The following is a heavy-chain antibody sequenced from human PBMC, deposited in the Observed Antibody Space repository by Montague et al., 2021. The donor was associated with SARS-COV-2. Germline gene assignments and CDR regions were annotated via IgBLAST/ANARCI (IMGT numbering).Heavy chain of an antibody. CDR1: GGSFSGYS. Sequence: SETLSLTCAVYGGSFSGYSWRWIRQPPGTGLEWIGEINHSGSTNYNQSLKSRVTISVDTYKNKFSLKLSSVTAADTAVYYCAREMGRGYSGYEGEYWGQGTLVTVSS. V-gene: IGHV4-34*01. CDR2: INHSGST. J-gene: IGHJ4*02. D-gene: IGHD5-12*01. CDR3: AREMGRGYSGYEGEY.